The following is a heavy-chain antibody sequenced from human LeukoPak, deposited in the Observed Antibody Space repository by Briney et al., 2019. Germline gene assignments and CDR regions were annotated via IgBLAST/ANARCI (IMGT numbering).Heavy chain of an antibody. J-gene: IGHJ4*02. CDR1: GFTFSSYS. D-gene: IGHD6-13*01. CDR3: ARDPGSSSWDY. V-gene: IGHV3-21*01. CDR2: ISSSISYI. Sequence: GRSLRLSCAPSGFTFSSYSMNWVRQAPGKGLEWVSSISSSISYIYYADSVKGRFTISRDNAKNSLYLQMNSLRAEDTAVYYCARDPGSSSWDYWGQGTLVTVSS.